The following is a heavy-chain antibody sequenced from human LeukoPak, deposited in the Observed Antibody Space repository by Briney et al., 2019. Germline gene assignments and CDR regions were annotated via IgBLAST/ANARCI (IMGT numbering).Heavy chain of an antibody. Sequence: LTGGSLRLSCAASGFTFDDYTMHWVRQAPGKGLEWVSLISWDGGSTYYADSVKGRFTISRDNSKNTLYLQMNSLRAEDTAVYYCATHPSRYFDWLSTGDYFDYWGQGTLVTVSS. D-gene: IGHD3-9*01. V-gene: IGHV3-43*01. J-gene: IGHJ4*02. CDR2: ISWDGGST. CDR3: ATHPSRYFDWLSTGDYFDY. CDR1: GFTFDDYT.